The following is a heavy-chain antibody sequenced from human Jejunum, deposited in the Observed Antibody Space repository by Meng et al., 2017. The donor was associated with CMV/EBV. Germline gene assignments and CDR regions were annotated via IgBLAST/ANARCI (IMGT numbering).Heavy chain of an antibody. CDR3: AKDMFSNFAFIDF. Sequence: SGLTFDISGMDWGRQAPVKELEWLAFMRYEGSTQYYADSVKGRFTISRDNSKNMVYLEMSNLRPDDTALYYCAKDMFSNFAFIDFWGQGSLVTVSS. V-gene: IGHV3-30*02. CDR1: GLTFDISG. D-gene: IGHD4-11*01. CDR2: MRYEGSTQ. J-gene: IGHJ4*02.